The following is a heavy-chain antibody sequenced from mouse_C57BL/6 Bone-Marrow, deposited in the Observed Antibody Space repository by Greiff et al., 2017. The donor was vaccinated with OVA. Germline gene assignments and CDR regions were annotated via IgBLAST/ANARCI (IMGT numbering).Heavy chain of an antibody. V-gene: IGHV2-2*01. CDR3: GNPDYDGISRFAD. CDR1: GFSLTSYG. J-gene: IGHJ3*01. D-gene: IGHD2-1*01. CDR2: IWSGGNT. Sequence: VQLQQSGPGLVQPSQSLSITCTVSGFSLTSYGVHWVRQSPGKGLEWLGVIWSGGNTDYNAAFISRLSISKDNSKSQVFFNMNSLQADDTAIYYCGNPDYDGISRFADWGQGTMVTVSA.